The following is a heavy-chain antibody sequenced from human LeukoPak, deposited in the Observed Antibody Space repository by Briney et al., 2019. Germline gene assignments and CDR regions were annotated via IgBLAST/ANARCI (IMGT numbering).Heavy chain of an antibody. CDR2: INPSGGST. CDR1: GYTFTSYY. V-gene: IGHV1-46*01. J-gene: IGHJ4*02. Sequence: ASVKVSCKASGYTFTSYYMHWVRQAPGQGLERMGIINPSGGSTSYAQKFQGRVTITRDTSTSTVYMELSSLRSEDTAVYYCARGLSMVRGEDYWGQGTLVTVSS. CDR3: ARGLSMVRGEDY. D-gene: IGHD3-10*01.